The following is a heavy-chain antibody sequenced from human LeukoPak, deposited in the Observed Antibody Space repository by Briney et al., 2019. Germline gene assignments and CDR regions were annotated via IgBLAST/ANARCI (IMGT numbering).Heavy chain of an antibody. Sequence: ASETLSLTCTVSGGSISSYYWSWIRQPAGEGLEWIGRLHTSGSTHYNPSLKSRVTMSVDTSKNQFSLKLSSVTAADTAVYYCARDFGYGDYFFDDWGQGTLVTVSS. D-gene: IGHD4-17*01. V-gene: IGHV4-4*07. CDR3: ARDFGYGDYFFDD. CDR1: GGSISSYY. J-gene: IGHJ4*02. CDR2: LHTSGST.